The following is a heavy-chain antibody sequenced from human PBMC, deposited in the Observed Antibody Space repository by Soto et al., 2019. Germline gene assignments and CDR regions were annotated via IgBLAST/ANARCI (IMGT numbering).Heavy chain of an antibody. CDR3: ARDVGRHSGGIDY. D-gene: IGHD1-26*01. V-gene: IGHV1-69*01. CDR2: IIPIFCTE. CDR1: GGTFSSYS. Sequence: QVQLVQSGAEVKKPGSSVKVSCKASGGTFSSYSINWVRQAPGEGLEWMGEIIPIFCTENYAQTFQGRVTITADESTSTGYIVLRSLRSEDTAVYYCARDVGRHSGGIDYWGQGNLVTVSS. J-gene: IGHJ4*02.